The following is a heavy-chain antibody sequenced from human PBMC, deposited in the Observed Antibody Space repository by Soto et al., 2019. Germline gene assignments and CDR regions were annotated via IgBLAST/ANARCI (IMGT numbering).Heavy chain of an antibody. V-gene: IGHV3-30-3*01. CDR1: GFTFSSYA. D-gene: IGHD5-12*01. CDR2: ISYDGSNK. Sequence: GGSLRLSCAASGFTFSSYAMHWVRQAPGKGLEWVAVISYDGSNKYYADSVKGRFTISRDNSKNTLYLQMNSLRAEDTAVYYCARDQEWLRYYFDYWGQGTLVTVSS. CDR3: ARDQEWLRYYFDY. J-gene: IGHJ4*02.